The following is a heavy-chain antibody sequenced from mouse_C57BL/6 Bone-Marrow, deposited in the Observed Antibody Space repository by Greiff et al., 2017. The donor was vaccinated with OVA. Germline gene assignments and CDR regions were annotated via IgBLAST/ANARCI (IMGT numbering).Heavy chain of an antibody. D-gene: IGHD1-1*01. J-gene: IGHJ1*03. V-gene: IGHV14-1*01. CDR2: IDPEDGDT. CDR3: TTKKLLHGDGYFDV. CDR1: SFNIKDYY. Sequence: VQLQQSGAELVRPGASVKLSCTASSFNIKDYYMHWVKQRPEQGLEWIGRIDPEDGDTEYAPKFQGKATMTADTSSNTAYLQLSSLTSEDTAVYYCTTKKLLHGDGYFDVWGTGTTVTVSS.